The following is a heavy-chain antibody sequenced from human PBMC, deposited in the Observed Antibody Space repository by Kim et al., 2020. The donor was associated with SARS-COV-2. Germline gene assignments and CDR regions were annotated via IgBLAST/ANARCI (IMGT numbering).Heavy chain of an antibody. Sequence: GDTNYADSVKGRFTISRDNSENTVYLQMTSLRGEDTAVYYCARGPLSDRGYWGQGTLVTVSS. D-gene: IGHD2-21*02. CDR2: GDT. CDR3: ARGPLSDRGY. V-gene: IGHV3-53*01. J-gene: IGHJ4*02.